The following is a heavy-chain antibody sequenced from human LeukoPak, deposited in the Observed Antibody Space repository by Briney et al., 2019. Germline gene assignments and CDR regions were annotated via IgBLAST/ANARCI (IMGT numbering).Heavy chain of an antibody. Sequence: GGSLRLSCAASGFTFSSYAMHWVRQAPGKGLEWVAVISYDGSNKYYADSVKGRFTISRDNSKNTLYLQMNSLRAEDTAVYYCARSVGGASSAFDIWGQGTMVTVSS. CDR3: ARSVGGASSAFDI. V-gene: IGHV3-30-3*01. J-gene: IGHJ3*02. CDR2: ISYDGSNK. CDR1: GFTFSSYA. D-gene: IGHD4-23*01.